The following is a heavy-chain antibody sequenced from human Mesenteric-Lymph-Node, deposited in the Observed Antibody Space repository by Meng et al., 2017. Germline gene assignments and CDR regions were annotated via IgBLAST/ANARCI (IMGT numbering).Heavy chain of an antibody. D-gene: IGHD3-22*01. V-gene: IGHV4-4*02. CDR3: ASSDYYRSDY. J-gene: IGHJ4*02. CDR2: IPHRGSS. Sequence: QVSLPESGPALVKPSETLSLTCAVSGDSITNHNWWAWVRQPPGKGLEWIGEIPHRGSSAYNPSLKSRVSMSIDKSKNQFSLKLNSVTAADTAVYYCASSDYYRSDYWGQGTLVTVSS. CDR1: GDSITNHNW.